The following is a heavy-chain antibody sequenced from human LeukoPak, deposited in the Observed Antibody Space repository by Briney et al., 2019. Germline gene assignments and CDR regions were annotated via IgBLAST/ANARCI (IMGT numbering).Heavy chain of an antibody. Sequence: PGGSLRLSCAASGFTFSDYYMSWIRQAPGKGLEWVSYISTTGSDTYYADSVKGRFTISSDNARNSVHLQMNSLRAGDTAVFYCAKSYSSGWYERDAFDIWGQGTRVTVSS. J-gene: IGHJ3*02. D-gene: IGHD6-19*01. CDR2: ISTTGSDT. CDR3: AKSYSSGWYERDAFDI. V-gene: IGHV3-11*01. CDR1: GFTFSDYY.